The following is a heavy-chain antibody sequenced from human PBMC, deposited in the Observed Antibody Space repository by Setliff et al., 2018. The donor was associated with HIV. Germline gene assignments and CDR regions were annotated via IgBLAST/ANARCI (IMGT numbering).Heavy chain of an antibody. V-gene: IGHV1-2*06. CDR3: AKVGDYSGFGEFAALDS. J-gene: IGHJ4*02. D-gene: IGHD3-10*01. CDR1: GYSFTDYY. Sequence: ASVKVSCKASGYSFTDYYIHWVRQAPGQGLEWVGRISPNSGGTNYAVKFQGRVAMTRDTSITTVYMEVSRLTFDDTAFYYCAKVGDYSGFGEFAALDSWGQGTLVTVSS. CDR2: ISPNSGGT.